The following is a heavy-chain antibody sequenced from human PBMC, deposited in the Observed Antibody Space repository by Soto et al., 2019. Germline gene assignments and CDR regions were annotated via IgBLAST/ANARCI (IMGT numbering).Heavy chain of an antibody. CDR2: ISAYNGNT. D-gene: IGHD2-15*01. CDR1: GYTFTSYG. CDR3: ARDSGLGYCSGGSCFEYFQH. J-gene: IGHJ1*01. V-gene: IGHV1-18*01. Sequence: GASVKVSCKASGYTFTSYGISWVRQAPGQGLEWMGWISAYNGNTNYAQKLQGRVTMTTDTSTSTAYMELSSLRSEDTAVYYCARDSGLGYCSGGSCFEYFQHWGQGTLVTVSS.